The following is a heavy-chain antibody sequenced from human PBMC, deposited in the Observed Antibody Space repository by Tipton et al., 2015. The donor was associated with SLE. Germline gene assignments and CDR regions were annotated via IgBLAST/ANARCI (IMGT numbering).Heavy chain of an antibody. V-gene: IGHV4-61*02. J-gene: IGHJ4*02. Sequence: TLSLTCTVSGGFINNGAYYWSWIRQPAGKELEWIGRIYTGGSGTTTYNPSLKSRVTISVDTSKNQFSLTLSSVTASDTAVYYCARTLRSWGATIPTFRFDYWGQGALVTVSA. CDR1: GGFINNGAYY. D-gene: IGHD5-12*01. CDR3: ARTLRSWGATIPTFRFDY. CDR2: IYTGGSGTT.